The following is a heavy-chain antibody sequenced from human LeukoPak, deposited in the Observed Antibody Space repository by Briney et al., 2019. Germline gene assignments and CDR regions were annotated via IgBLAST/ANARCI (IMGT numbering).Heavy chain of an antibody. CDR2: IYHSGST. V-gene: IGHV4-59*01. CDR1: GGSISSYY. CDR3: ARVPYDILTGFQPGVDWYFDL. Sequence: PSETLSLTCTVSGGSISSYYWSWIRQPPGKGLEWIGYIYHSGSTNYNPSLKSRVTISVVTSKNQFSLKLSSVTAADTAVYYCARVPYDILTGFQPGVDWYFDLWGRGTLVTVSS. J-gene: IGHJ2*01. D-gene: IGHD3-9*01.